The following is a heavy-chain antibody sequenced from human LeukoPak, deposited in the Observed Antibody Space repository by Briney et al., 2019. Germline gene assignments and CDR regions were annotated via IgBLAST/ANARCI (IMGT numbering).Heavy chain of an antibody. Sequence: SETLSLTCAVYVGSFSGYHYNWIRQSPGMGLEWIGEISHSGITKYNPSLKSRVTISVVTSKNQFSLRLSSVTAADTAVYYCARLFSSSWYRGAFDLWGQGTMVTVSS. CDR3: ARLFSSSWYRGAFDL. CDR1: VGSFSGYH. V-gene: IGHV4-34*01. CDR2: ISHSGIT. D-gene: IGHD6-13*01. J-gene: IGHJ3*01.